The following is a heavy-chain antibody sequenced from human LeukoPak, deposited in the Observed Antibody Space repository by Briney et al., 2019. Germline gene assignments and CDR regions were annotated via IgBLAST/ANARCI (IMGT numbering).Heavy chain of an antibody. D-gene: IGHD2-2*01. CDR2: IYYSGST. CDR3: AREMGCSSTSCYLRFDP. CDR1: GGAISRGGYY. J-gene: IGHJ5*02. V-gene: IGHV4-31*03. Sequence: SQTLSLTCTVSGGAISRGGYYWSWIRQHPGKGLEWIGYIYYSGSTYYNPSLKSRVTISVDTSKNQFSLKLSSVTAADTAVYYCAREMGCSSTSCYLRFDPWGQGTLVTVPS.